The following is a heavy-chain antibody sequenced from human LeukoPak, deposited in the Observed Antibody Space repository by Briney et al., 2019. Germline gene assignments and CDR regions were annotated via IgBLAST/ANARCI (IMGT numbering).Heavy chain of an antibody. V-gene: IGHV3-33*06. CDR3: ANADGYYGSGSYDY. D-gene: IGHD3-10*01. CDR2: IWYDGSNK. Sequence: GGSLRLSCAASGFTFSSYGMHWVRQAPGKGLEWVAVIWYDGSNKYYADSMKGRFTISRDNSKNTLYLQMNSLRAEDTAVYYCANADGYYGSGSYDYWGQGTLVTVSS. J-gene: IGHJ4*02. CDR1: GFTFSSYG.